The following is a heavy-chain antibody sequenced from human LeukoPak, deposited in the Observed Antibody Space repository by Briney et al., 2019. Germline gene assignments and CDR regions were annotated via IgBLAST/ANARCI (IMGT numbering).Heavy chain of an antibody. J-gene: IGHJ2*01. D-gene: IGHD3-10*01. CDR2: VWYDGSNK. CDR3: ARDRDYGSGLGDL. CDR1: GFTFSSYG. Sequence: GGSLRLSCAASGFTFSSYGMHWVREAPGKGREWGAVVWYDGSNKYYADSVKGRFTISRDNSKNTLYLQMNSLRAEDTAVYYCARDRDYGSGLGDLWGRGTLVTVSS. V-gene: IGHV3-33*01.